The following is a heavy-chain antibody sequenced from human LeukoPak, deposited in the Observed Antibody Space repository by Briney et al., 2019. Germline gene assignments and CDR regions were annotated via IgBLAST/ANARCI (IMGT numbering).Heavy chain of an antibody. V-gene: IGHV1-69*04. CDR1: GGTFSSYA. J-gene: IGHJ4*02. CDR3: ASGTITMGDY. D-gene: IGHD3-10*01. CDR2: IIPILGTA. Sequence: WASVKVSCKASGGTFSSYAISWVRQAPGQGLEWMGRIIPILGTANYAQKFQGRVTITADKSTSTAYMELSSLRSEDTAVYYCASGTITMGDYWGQGTLVTVSS.